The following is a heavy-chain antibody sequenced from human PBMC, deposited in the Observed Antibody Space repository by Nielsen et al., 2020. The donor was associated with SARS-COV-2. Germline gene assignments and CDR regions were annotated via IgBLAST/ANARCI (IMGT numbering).Heavy chain of an antibody. CDR2: ITSDGTNT. D-gene: IGHD3-3*01. CDR3: AKDVWSGAHQIGPDY. CDR1: GFTFSSYW. V-gene: IGHV3-74*03. Sequence: GESLKISCAASGFTFSSYWMHWVRQVPGKGLVWVSHITSDGTNTMDADSLRGRFTISRDNSKNTVYLQMNSLRAEDTAVYHCAKDVWSGAHQIGPDYWGQGTLVTVSS. J-gene: IGHJ4*02.